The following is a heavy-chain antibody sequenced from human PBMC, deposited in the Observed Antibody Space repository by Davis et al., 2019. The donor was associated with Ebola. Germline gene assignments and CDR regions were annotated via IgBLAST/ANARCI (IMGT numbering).Heavy chain of an antibody. Sequence: MPSETLSLTCAVSGDSISSRNWWSWVRQSPGKGLEWIGEIYHSGATNYNPSLKSRVAISVDKSKNQFSLNLNSVTAADAGVYYCARDFFDSSGFFYYFDYWGQGALVTVSS. CDR2: IYHSGAT. J-gene: IGHJ4*02. CDR3: ARDFFDSSGFFYYFDY. CDR1: GDSISSRNW. V-gene: IGHV4-4*02. D-gene: IGHD3-22*01.